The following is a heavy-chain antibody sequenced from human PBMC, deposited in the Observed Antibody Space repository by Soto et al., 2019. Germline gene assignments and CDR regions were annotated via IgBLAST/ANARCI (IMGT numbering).Heavy chain of an antibody. D-gene: IGHD2-15*01. CDR1: GGTFSSYA. J-gene: IGHJ4*02. CDR3: ASPRKFRYCSGGSCSAGPTYYFDY. Sequence: SVKVSCKASGGTFSSYAISWVRQAPGQGLGWMGGIIPIFGTANYAQKFQGRVTITADESTSTAYMELSSLRSEDTAVYYCASPRKFRYCSGGSCSAGPTYYFDYWGQGTLVTVSS. CDR2: IIPIFGTA. V-gene: IGHV1-69*13.